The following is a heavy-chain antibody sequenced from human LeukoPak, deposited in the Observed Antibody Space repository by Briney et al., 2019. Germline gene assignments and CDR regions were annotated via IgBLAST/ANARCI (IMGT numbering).Heavy chain of an antibody. V-gene: IGHV1-18*01. J-gene: IGHJ5*02. CDR1: GYTFTSYG. CDR2: ISAYNGNT. D-gene: IGHD3-22*01. Sequence: ASVKVSCKASGYTFTSYGISWVRQAPGQGLEWMGWISAYNGNTNYAQKLQGRVTMTTDTSTSTAYMELRSLRSDDTAVYYCAAAYYYDSSGGSWFDPWGQGTLVTVSS. CDR3: AAAYYYDSSGGSWFDP.